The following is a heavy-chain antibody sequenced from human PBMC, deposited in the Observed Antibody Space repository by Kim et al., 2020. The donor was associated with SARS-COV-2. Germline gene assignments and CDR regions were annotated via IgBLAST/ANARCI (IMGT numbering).Heavy chain of an antibody. D-gene: IGHD4-17*01. J-gene: IGHJ4*02. CDR3: ARLGYGDYGLY. Sequence: SETLSLTCTVSGGSISSSSYYWGWIRQPPGKGLEWIGSIYYSGSTYYNPSLKSRVTISVDTSKNQFSLKLSSVTAADTGVYYCARLGYGDYGLYWGQGTLVTVSS. CDR1: GGSISSSSYY. V-gene: IGHV4-39*01. CDR2: IYYSGST.